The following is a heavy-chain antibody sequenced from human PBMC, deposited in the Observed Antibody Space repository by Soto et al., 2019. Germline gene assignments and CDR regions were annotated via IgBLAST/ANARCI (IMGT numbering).Heavy chain of an antibody. V-gene: IGHV4-59*01. CDR1: GGPMSSYY. CDR2: IYYSGST. CDR3: ARYGSGSSVWFDP. Sequence: PSETLSLTCTVSGGPMSSYYWSWIRQPPGKGLEWIGYIYYSGSTIYNPSLKSRVTISVDTSKNQFSLKLSSVTAADTAVYYCARYGSGSSVWFDPWGQGTLVTVS. J-gene: IGHJ5*02. D-gene: IGHD3-10*01.